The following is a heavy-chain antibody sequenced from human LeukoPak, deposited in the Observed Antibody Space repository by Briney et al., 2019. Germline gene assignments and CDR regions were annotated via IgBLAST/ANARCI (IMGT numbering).Heavy chain of an antibody. CDR3: SRRPTSLGYCHV. J-gene: IGHJ2*01. CDR1: GFTFSKHA. V-gene: IGHV3-23*01. CDR2: ISISGDGT. Sequence: GGSLRLSRAASGFTFSKHAMSWVRQAPGKGLEWVSVISISGDGTYYADSVKGRFTISRDNSKNALYMQMKSLRAEDTVVYYCSRRPTSLGYCHVWGRGTLVTVSS.